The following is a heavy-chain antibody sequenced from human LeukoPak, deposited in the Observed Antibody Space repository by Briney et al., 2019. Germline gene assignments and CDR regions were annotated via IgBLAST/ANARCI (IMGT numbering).Heavy chain of an antibody. CDR2: IYHSGST. V-gene: IGHV4-39*07. CDR3: ARLGYCSGGSCYSLDY. Sequence: PSETLSLTCTVSGGSISSYYWGWIRQPPGKGLEWIGSIYHSGSTYYNPSLKSRVTISVDTSKNQFSLKLSSVTAADTAVYYCARLGYCSGGSCYSLDYWGQGTLVTVSS. D-gene: IGHD2-15*01. J-gene: IGHJ4*02. CDR1: GGSISSYY.